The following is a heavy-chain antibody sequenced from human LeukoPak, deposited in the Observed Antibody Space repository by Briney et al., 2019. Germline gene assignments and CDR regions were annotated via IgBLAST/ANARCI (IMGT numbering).Heavy chain of an antibody. V-gene: IGHV1-69*13. D-gene: IGHD3-9*01. CDR1: GGTFSNYA. CDR3: ARTADILTGWSLGY. CDR2: IVPNLHTT. J-gene: IGHJ4*02. Sequence: ASVKVSCKASGGTFSNYAISWVRQAPGQGLEWMGGIVPNLHTTYYAQKFQGGVTITADESTSTAYMELSSLRSEDTAVYYCARTADILTGWSLGYWGQGTLVTVSS.